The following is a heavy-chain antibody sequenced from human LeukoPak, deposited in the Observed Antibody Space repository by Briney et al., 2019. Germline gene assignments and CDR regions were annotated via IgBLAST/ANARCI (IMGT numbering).Heavy chain of an antibody. CDR1: GGSISSSSYY. CDR2: IYYSGST. Sequence: SETLSLTCTVSGGSISSSSYYWGWTRQHPGKGLEWIGSIYYSGSTNYNTSLRSGSTISVDTSKNQFSLKLRSVTAAAPAVYSCARETEKQWQYWGQGTLVTVSS. D-gene: IGHD6-19*01. CDR3: ARETEKQWQY. V-gene: IGHV4-39*07. J-gene: IGHJ3*01.